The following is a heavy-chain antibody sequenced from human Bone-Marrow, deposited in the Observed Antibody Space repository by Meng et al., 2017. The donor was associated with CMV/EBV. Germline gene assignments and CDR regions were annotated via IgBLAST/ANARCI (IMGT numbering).Heavy chain of an antibody. CDR1: GFIVSSKC. D-gene: IGHD2-15*01. CDR2: IWYDGSNK. J-gene: IGHJ4*02. Sequence: GGSLRLSCAASGFIVSSKCMTWVRQAPGKGLEWVAVIWYDGSNKYYADSVKGRFTISRDNSKNTLYLQMNSLRAEDTAVYYCAKAGYCSGGSCYLPDDYWGQGTLVTVSS. CDR3: AKAGYCSGGSCYLPDDY. V-gene: IGHV3-33*06.